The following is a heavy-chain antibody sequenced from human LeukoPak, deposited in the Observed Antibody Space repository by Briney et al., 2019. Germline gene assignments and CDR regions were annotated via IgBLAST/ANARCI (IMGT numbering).Heavy chain of an antibody. D-gene: IGHD1-26*01. CDR3: ARGYSGCFHY. CDR2: INTGSGNT. J-gene: IGHJ4*02. CDR1: GYTFTSYV. V-gene: IGHV1-3*04. Sequence: ASVKVSCKASGYTFTSYVIHWVRQAPGQGLEWMGWINTGSGNTKYSQRFQDRVTITMDTSASTVYMEMNDLGSEDTAVYYCARGYSGCFHYWGQGALVTVSS.